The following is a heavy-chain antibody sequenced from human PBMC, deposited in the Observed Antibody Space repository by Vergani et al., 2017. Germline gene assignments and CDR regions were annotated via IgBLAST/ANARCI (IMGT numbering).Heavy chain of an antibody. V-gene: IGHV1-69*01. D-gene: IGHD2-8*01. CDR3: AGDRPAPPGVGSGGFDY. J-gene: IGHJ4*02. Sequence: QVQLVQSGAEVKKPGSSVKVSCKASGGTFSSYAISWVRQAPGQGLEWMGGIIPIFGTANYAQKFQGRVTITADESTSTAYMELSSLRSEDTAVYYCAGDRPAPPGVGSGGFDYWGQGTVVTVSS. CDR2: IIPIFGTA. CDR1: GGTFSSYA.